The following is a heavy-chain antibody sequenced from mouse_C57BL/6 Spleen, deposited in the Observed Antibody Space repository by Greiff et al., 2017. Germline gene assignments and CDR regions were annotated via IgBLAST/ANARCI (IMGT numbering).Heavy chain of an antibody. D-gene: IGHD4-1*01. J-gene: IGHJ2*01. CDR1: GFTFSSYA. CDR3: ARDLGRDFDY. CDR2: ISDGGSYT. V-gene: IGHV5-4*01. Sequence: EVHLVESGGGLVKPGGSLKLSCAASGFTFSSYAMSWVRQTPEKRLEWVATISDGGSYTYYPDNVKGRFTISRDNAKNNLYLQMSHLKSEDTATYYCARDLGRDFDYWGQGTTLTVSS.